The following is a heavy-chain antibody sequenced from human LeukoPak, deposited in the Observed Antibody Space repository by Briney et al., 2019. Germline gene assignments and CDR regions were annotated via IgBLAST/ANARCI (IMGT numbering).Heavy chain of an antibody. J-gene: IGHJ4*02. D-gene: IGHD1-26*01. V-gene: IGHV3-23*01. Sequence: AGGSLRLSCAASGFSFSTYALNWVRQAPGKGLEWVSTISGSGGSTYHADSVKGRFTISRDNSKNTLYLQMNSLRAEDTAVYYCAKDRNSGNYPFDYWGQGTLVTVSS. CDR3: AKDRNSGNYPFDY. CDR2: ISGSGGST. CDR1: GFSFSTYA.